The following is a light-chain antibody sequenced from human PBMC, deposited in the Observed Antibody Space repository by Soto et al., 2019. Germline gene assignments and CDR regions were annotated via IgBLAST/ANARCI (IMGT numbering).Light chain of an antibody. V-gene: IGKV3-20*01. CDR3: QQYGSSPFT. J-gene: IGKJ5*01. CDR1: QTIGSTS. Sequence: EIVLTQSPGTLSLSLGESATLSCRPSQTIGSTSLAWYQQKPGQAPRLLIYGASTRATGIPDRFSGSESGTDFTLTISRLEPEDFVVYYCQQYGSSPFTFGQGTRLEIK. CDR2: GAS.